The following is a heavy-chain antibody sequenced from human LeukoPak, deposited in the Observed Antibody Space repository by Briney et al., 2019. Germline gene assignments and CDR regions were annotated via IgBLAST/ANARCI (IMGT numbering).Heavy chain of an antibody. CDR1: GFTFTSYA. D-gene: IGHD1-1*01. Sequence: PGGSLRLSCAASGFTFTSYAMNWVRQAPGKGLEWVSTIGASGRSTYYADSVKGRFTISRDSSKNTLYLQMDSLRAEDTAVYYCAKGTSDFGYWGQGTLVTVSS. J-gene: IGHJ4*02. CDR3: AKGTSDFGY. CDR2: IGASGRST. V-gene: IGHV3-23*01.